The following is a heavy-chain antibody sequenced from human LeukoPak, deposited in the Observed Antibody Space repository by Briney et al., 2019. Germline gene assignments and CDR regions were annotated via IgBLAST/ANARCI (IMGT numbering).Heavy chain of an antibody. CDR2: FDPEDGET. CDR3: ATDRLGYYYDSSGGGSDY. V-gene: IGHV1-24*01. CDR1: GYTLTELS. D-gene: IGHD3-22*01. Sequence: ASVTVSCKVSGYTLTELSMHRVRQAPGKGLEWMGGFDPEDGETIYAQKFQGRVTMTEDTSTDTAYMELSSLRSEDTAVYYCATDRLGYYYDSSGGGSDYWGQGTLVTVSS. J-gene: IGHJ4*02.